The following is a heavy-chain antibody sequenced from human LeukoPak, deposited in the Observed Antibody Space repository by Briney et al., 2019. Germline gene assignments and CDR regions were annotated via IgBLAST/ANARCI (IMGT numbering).Heavy chain of an antibody. CDR3: ATSPANYYDSSGYYYY. V-gene: IGHV5-51*01. D-gene: IGHD3-22*01. CDR1: GYSFTSYW. J-gene: IGHJ4*02. Sequence: GESLKISCKGSGYSFTSYWIGWVRQMPGKGLEWMGIIYPGDSDTRYSPSFQGQVTISADKSISTAYLQWSSLKASDTAMYYCATSPANYYDSSGYYYYWGQGTLVAVSS. CDR2: IYPGDSDT.